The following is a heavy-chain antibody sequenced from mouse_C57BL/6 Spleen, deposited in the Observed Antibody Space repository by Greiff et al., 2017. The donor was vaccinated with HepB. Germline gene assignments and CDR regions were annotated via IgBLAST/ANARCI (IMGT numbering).Heavy chain of an antibody. CDR3: AMFGFAY. V-gene: IGHV3-6*01. CDR2: ISYDGSN. Sequence: EESGPGLVKPSQSLSLTCSVTGYSITSGYYWNWIRQFPGNKLEWMGYISYDGSNNYNPSLKNRISITRDTSKNQFFLKLNSVTTEDTATYYCAMFGFAYWGQGTLVTVSA. J-gene: IGHJ3*01. CDR1: GYSITSGYY.